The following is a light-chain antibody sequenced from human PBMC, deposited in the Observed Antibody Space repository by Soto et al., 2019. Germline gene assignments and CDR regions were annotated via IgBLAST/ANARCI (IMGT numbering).Light chain of an antibody. CDR2: DVS. Sequence: SVLPQPASVSVSPGQSITISCTGTSSDVGGYNYVSWYQQHPGKAPKLMIYDVSNRPSGVSNRFSGSKSGNTASLTISGLQAEDEADYYCSSYTSSSTYVFGTGTKVT. CDR3: SSYTSSSTYV. CDR1: SSDVGGYNY. V-gene: IGLV2-14*01. J-gene: IGLJ1*01.